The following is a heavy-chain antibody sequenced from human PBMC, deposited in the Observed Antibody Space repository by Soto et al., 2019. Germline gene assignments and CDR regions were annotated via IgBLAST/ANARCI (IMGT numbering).Heavy chain of an antibody. J-gene: IGHJ6*02. CDR2: IYYSGST. CDR3: ARDNILGILYGGMDV. Sequence: SETLSLTCTVSGGSISSGDYYWSWIRQPPGKGLEWIGYIYYSGSTYYNPSLKSRVTISVDTSKNQFSLKLSSVTAADTAVYYGARDNILGILYGGMDVWGQGTKVT. V-gene: IGHV4-30-4*01. D-gene: IGHD3-3*01. CDR1: GGSISSGDYY.